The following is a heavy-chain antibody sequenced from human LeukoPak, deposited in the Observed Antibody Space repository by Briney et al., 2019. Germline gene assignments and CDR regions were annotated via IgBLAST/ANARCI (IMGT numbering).Heavy chain of an antibody. CDR1: GFTFSSYW. V-gene: IGHV3-7*01. D-gene: IGHD3-22*01. CDR2: IKQDGSEK. Sequence: GRSLRLPCAASGFTFSSYWMSWVRQAPGKGLEWVATIKQDGSEKDFVDSVKGRFTISRDNAKNSLYLQMNSLRAEDTALYYCARVGYYYHYWGQGTLVTVSS. J-gene: IGHJ4*02. CDR3: ARVGYYYHY.